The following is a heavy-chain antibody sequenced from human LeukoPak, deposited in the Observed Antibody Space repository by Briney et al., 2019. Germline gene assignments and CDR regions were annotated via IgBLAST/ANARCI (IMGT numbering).Heavy chain of an antibody. D-gene: IGHD5-24*01. J-gene: IGHJ5*02. Sequence: SQTLSLTCTVSGGSISSDGYFWSWVRQRPGKGMEWLGYIYYSGSAYYNPSLNSRPTISIDTSNSQFSLRMTSMTAADSAVYYCAGERGNREAGIDPGGQGTLVTVSS. CDR3: AGERGNREAGIDP. CDR2: IYYSGSA. CDR1: GGSISSDGYF. V-gene: IGHV4-31*03.